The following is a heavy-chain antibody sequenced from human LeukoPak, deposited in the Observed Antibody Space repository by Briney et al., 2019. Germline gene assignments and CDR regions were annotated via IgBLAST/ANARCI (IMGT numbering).Heavy chain of an antibody. J-gene: IGHJ5*02. D-gene: IGHD6-19*01. CDR1: GGSISSYY. Sequence: PSETLSLTCTASGGSISSYYWSWIRQPPGKGLEWIGYIYYSGSTNYNPSLKSRVTISVDTSKNQFSLKLSSVTAADTAVYYCARHSSASRGWFDPWGQGTLVTVSS. CDR3: ARHSSASRGWFDP. V-gene: IGHV4-59*08. CDR2: IYYSGST.